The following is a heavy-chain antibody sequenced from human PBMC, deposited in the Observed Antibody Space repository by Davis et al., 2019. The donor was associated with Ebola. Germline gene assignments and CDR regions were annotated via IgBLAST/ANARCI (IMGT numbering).Heavy chain of an antibody. V-gene: IGHV3-33*08. Sequence: GESLKISCAASGLTFSSYSMNWVRQAPGKGLEWVAVIWYDGSNKYYADSVKGRFTISRDNSKNTLYLQMNSLRAEDTAVYYCARGFRYFDYWGQGTLVTVSS. J-gene: IGHJ4*02. D-gene: IGHD3-10*01. CDR1: GLTFSSYS. CDR3: ARGFRYFDY. CDR2: IWYDGSNK.